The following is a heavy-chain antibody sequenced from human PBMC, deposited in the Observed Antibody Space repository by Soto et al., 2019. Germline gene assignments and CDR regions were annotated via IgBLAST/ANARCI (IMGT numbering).Heavy chain of an antibody. Sequence: PWGSLLVSCASSAFTFSTYAMSWVRQAPGKGLDWVSGISGSGGGTYYADSVKGRFTISRDNSKNTVYLQMNSLRAEDTAVYYCAKPHRDVYSTAFFYHWGQGTLVTVSS. CDR3: AKPHRDVYSTAFFYH. CDR1: AFTFSTYA. D-gene: IGHD4-4*01. V-gene: IGHV3-23*01. CDR2: ISGSGGGT. J-gene: IGHJ4*02.